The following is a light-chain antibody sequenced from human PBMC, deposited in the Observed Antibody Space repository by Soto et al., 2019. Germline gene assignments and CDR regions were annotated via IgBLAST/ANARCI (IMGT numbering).Light chain of an antibody. CDR1: QSVSSSY. J-gene: IGKJ1*01. CDR2: GAS. CDR3: QQYGSSPPSWT. Sequence: ETVLTQSPGTLSLSPGERATLSCRASQSVSSSYLAWYQQKPGQAPRLLIYGASSSATGIPDRFSGSGSGTDFTLTISRLEPEDFAVYYCQQYGSSPPSWTFGQGTKVEIK. V-gene: IGKV3-20*01.